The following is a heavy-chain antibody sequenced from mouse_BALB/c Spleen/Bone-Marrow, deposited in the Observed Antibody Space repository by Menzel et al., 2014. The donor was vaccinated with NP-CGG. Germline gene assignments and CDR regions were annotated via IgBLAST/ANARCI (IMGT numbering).Heavy chain of an antibody. CDR1: GFTFSDYY. J-gene: IGHJ3*01. CDR2: ISDGGSYT. V-gene: IGHV5-4*02. CDR3: VLRWFAY. D-gene: IGHD1-1*01. Sequence: DVQLVESGGGLVKPGGSLKLSCAASGFTFSDYYMYWVRQTPEKRLEWVATISDGGSYTYYPDSVKGRFTISRDNAKNILYLQMSSLKSEDTAMYYCVLRWFAYWGQGTLVTVSA.